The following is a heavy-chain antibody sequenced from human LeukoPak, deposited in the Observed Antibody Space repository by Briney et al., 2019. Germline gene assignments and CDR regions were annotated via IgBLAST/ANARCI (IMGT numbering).Heavy chain of an antibody. Sequence: PSETLSLTCTVSGGSISSYYWSWIRQPPGKGLEWIGYIYYSGSTNYNPSLKSRVTISVDTSKNQFSLKLSSVTAADTAVYYCARGGPMVRGVPRRDYFDYWGQGTLVTVSS. CDR2: IYYSGST. CDR1: GGSISSYY. CDR3: ARGGPMVRGVPRRDYFDY. D-gene: IGHD3-10*01. J-gene: IGHJ4*02. V-gene: IGHV4-59*01.